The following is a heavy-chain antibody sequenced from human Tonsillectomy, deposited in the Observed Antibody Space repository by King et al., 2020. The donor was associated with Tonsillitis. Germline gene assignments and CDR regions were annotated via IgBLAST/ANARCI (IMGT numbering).Heavy chain of an antibody. CDR2: IGFDGSNK. V-gene: IGHV3-33*08. Sequence: QLVQSGGGVVQPGRSLRLSCAASGFTFSSYGMHWVRQAPGKGLEWVAVIGFDGSNKYYADSVKGRFTISRDNSKNTLYLQMNSLRAEDTAVYHCVDYYMDVWGKGTTVTVSS. CDR1: GFTFSSYG. J-gene: IGHJ6*03. CDR3: VDYYMDV.